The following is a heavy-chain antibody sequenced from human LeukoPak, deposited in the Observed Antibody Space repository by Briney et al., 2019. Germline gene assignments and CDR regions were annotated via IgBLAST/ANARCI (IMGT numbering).Heavy chain of an antibody. CDR3: AREGSSGYYPY. V-gene: IGHV3-30-3*01. CDR1: GFTFSSYP. D-gene: IGHD3-22*01. CDR2: ISYDGSEK. J-gene: IGHJ4*02. Sequence: GGSLRLSCAASGFTFSSYPMHWVRQDPGKGLEWLAVISYDGSEKHYADPVKGRFTISRDNSKNTVYLQMNSLRDEDTAVYYCAREGSSGYYPYWGQGILVTVSS.